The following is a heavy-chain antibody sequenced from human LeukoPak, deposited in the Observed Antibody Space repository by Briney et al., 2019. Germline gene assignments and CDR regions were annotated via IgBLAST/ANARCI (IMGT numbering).Heavy chain of an antibody. CDR3: ARVRYNWNADDY. Sequence: PSQTLSLTCTVSGVSISSGDYYWSWIRQPPGKALQWIVFIYYSGTTYYNPSLKSRVSISVDTSNNQFYLRLSSVTAADTAVYYCARVRYNWNADDYWGQGTLVTVSS. J-gene: IGHJ4*02. CDR2: IYYSGTT. V-gene: IGHV4-30-4*01. D-gene: IGHD1-1*01. CDR1: GVSISSGDYY.